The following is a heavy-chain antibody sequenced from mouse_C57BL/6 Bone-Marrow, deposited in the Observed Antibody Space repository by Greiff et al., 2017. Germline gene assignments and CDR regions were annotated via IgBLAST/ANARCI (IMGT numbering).Heavy chain of an antibody. CDR2: INPGNSDT. Sequence: LEWIGVINPGNSDTSYNQKFKGKAKLTAVTSTSTAYMELSSLTNEDSAVDYCTRGDGNYYYGMDYWGQGTSVTVSS. V-gene: IGHV1-5*01. J-gene: IGHJ4*01. D-gene: IGHD2-1*01. CDR3: TRGDGNYYYGMDY.